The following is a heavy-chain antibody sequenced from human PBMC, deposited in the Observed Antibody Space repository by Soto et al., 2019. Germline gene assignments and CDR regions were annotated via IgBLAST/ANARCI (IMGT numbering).Heavy chain of an antibody. Sequence: QVQLVQSGAEVKKPGSSVKVSCKASGGTFSSYAISWVRQAPGQGLEWMGEIIPIFGTANYAPKFQGRVTSTAEESTSTAYMELSSLRSEDTAVYYCARDRGLSSGYSTYWFDPWGQGTLVTVSS. J-gene: IGHJ5*02. CDR2: IIPIFGTA. CDR3: ARDRGLSSGYSTYWFDP. CDR1: GGTFSSYA. V-gene: IGHV1-69*12. D-gene: IGHD3-22*01.